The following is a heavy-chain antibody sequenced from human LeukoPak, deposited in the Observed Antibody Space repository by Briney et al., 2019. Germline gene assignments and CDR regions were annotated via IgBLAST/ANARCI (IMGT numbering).Heavy chain of an antibody. V-gene: IGHV3-21*01. Sequence: PGGSLRLSCAASGFTFSSYSMNWVRRAPGKGLEWVSSISGSSVYIYYADSVQGRFTISRDNAKKSLFLQMNSLRAEDTAVYYCVRAMEMTTIGPGYWGQGTLVTVSS. D-gene: IGHD5-24*01. J-gene: IGHJ4*02. CDR1: GFTFSSYS. CDR3: VRAMEMTTIGPGY. CDR2: ISGSSVYI.